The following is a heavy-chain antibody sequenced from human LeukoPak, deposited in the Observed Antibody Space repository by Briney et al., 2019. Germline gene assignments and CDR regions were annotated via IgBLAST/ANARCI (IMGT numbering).Heavy chain of an antibody. D-gene: IGHD1-14*01. CDR1: GGSISSGDYY. V-gene: IGHV4-30-4*01. CDR2: IYYSGST. CDR3: ARDLLNEGNRLDY. Sequence: PSQTLSLTCTVSGGSISSGDYYWSWVRQPPGKGLEWIGYIYYSGSTYYNPSLKSRVTISVDTSKNQFSLKLSSVTAADTAVYYCARDLLNEGNRLDYLGQGTLVTVSS. J-gene: IGHJ4*02.